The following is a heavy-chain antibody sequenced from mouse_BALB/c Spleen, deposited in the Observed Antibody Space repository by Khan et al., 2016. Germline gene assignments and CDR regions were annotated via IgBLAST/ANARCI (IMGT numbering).Heavy chain of an antibody. CDR2: IYPGSDNT. D-gene: IGHD2-1*01. CDR1: GYTFTDYY. Sequence: QVQLQQSGAELARPGASVKLSCKASGYTFTDYYINWVKQRTGQGLEWIGEIYPGSDNTYYHERFKGKATLTTDKSSSTAYMQLSSLTAEDSAVYCCARGGGNSDYWGQGTTLTVSS. V-gene: IGHV1-76*01. CDR3: ARGGGNSDY. J-gene: IGHJ2*01.